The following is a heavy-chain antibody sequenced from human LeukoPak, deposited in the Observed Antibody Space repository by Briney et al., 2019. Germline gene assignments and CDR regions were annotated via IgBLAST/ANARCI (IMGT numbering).Heavy chain of an antibody. CDR1: GFTFSNAW. CDR3: TTAHSGSYYFGY. CDR2: IKSKTDGETT. J-gene: IGHJ4*02. Sequence: PGGSLRLSCAASGFTFSNAWMNWVRQAPGKGLEWVGRIKSKTDGETTDYAAPVKGRFTISRDDSKNTLYLQMNSLKTEDTAVYYCTTAHSGSYYFGYWGQGTLVTVSS. V-gene: IGHV3-15*07. D-gene: IGHD1-26*01.